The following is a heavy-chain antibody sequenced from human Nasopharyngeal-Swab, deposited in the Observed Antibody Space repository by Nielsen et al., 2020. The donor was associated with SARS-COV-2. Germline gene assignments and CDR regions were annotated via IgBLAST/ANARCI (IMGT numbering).Heavy chain of an antibody. D-gene: IGHD3-10*01. J-gene: IGHJ4*02. Sequence: SETPSLTCTVYGVSFSGYYWSWGRQRPGQGMEWKGEISHSGSTNYNPYLTIRVTVSVYTSKTQFSLKLSSVTAADTAVYYCASEASNFDYGSGRKYFDYWGQGTLVTVSS. CDR3: ASEASNFDYGSGRKYFDY. CDR1: GVSFSGYY. V-gene: IGHV4-34*01. CDR2: ISHSGST.